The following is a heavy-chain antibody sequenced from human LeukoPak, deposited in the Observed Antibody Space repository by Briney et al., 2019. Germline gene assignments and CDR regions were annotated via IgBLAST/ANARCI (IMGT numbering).Heavy chain of an antibody. Sequence: GGSLRLSCAASGFTFSSYGMHWVRQAPGKGLEWVAVIWYDGSNKYYADSVKGRFTISRDNSKNSLYLQMNSLRAEDTAVYYCAREYYYDSSGYYWDYWGQGTLVTVSS. CDR2: IWYDGSNK. D-gene: IGHD3-22*01. V-gene: IGHV3-33*01. J-gene: IGHJ4*02. CDR1: GFTFSSYG. CDR3: AREYYYDSSGYYWDY.